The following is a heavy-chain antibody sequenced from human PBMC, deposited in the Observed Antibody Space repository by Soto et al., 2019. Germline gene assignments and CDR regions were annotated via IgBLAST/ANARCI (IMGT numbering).Heavy chain of an antibody. CDR2: INPSGGST. CDR3: ARTTAAGTGAFDI. CDR1: GYTFTSYY. Sequence: AAVKVSCKASGYTFTSYYMHWVRQAPGQGLEWMGIINPSGGSTSYAQNFQGRVTMTRDTSTSTVYMELSSLRSEDTAVYYCARTTAAGTGAFDIWGQGTMVTVSS. V-gene: IGHV1-46*01. J-gene: IGHJ3*02. D-gene: IGHD6-13*01.